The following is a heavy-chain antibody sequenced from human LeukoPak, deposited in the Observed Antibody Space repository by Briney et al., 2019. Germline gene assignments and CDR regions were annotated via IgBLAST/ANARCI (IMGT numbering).Heavy chain of an antibody. D-gene: IGHD3-22*01. J-gene: IGHJ4*02. Sequence: GGSLRLSCAASGFTFSSYAMHWVRQAPGKGLEWVAVISYDGSNKYYADSVKGRFTISRDNSKNTLYLQMNSLRAEDTAVYYCAKVHVPMIVVVGCFDYWGQGTLVTVSS. V-gene: IGHV3-30-3*01. CDR3: AKVHVPMIVVVGCFDY. CDR1: GFTFSSYA. CDR2: ISYDGSNK.